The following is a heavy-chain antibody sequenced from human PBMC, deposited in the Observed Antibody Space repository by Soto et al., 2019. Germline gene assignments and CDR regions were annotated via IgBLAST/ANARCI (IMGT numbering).Heavy chain of an antibody. CDR3: ARNDLRFLEWLSYYYGMDV. V-gene: IGHV3-33*01. J-gene: IGHJ6*02. D-gene: IGHD3-3*01. CDR2: RWYDGSNK. Sequence: QVQLVESGGGVVQPGRSLRLSCAASGFTFSSYGMHWVRQAPGKGLEWVAVRWYDGSNKYYADSVKGRFTISRDNSKNTLYLQMNNLRAEDTAVYYCARNDLRFLEWLSYYYGMDVWGQGTTVTVSS. CDR1: GFTFSSYG.